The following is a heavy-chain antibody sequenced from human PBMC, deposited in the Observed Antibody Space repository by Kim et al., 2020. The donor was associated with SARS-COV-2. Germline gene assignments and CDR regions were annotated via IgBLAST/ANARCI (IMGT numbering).Heavy chain of an antibody. V-gene: IGHV7-4-1*02. Sequence: ASVKVSCKASRYTFTSFAIHWVRQVPGQGLEWMGWINTNNGNPAYAQGFTGRFVFSLDTSVSTAYVQISSLKAEDTAVYYCARETPGYSVSYDYWGQGTLVTVSS. CDR2: INTNNGNP. CDR3: ARETPGYSVSYDY. D-gene: IGHD6-13*01. J-gene: IGHJ4*02. CDR1: RYTFTSFA.